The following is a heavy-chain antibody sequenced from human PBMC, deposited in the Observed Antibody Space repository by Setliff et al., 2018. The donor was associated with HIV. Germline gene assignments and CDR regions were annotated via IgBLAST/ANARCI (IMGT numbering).Heavy chain of an antibody. D-gene: IGHD6-13*01. CDR2: INSNGGST. CDR1: GFTFSSYA. J-gene: IGHJ4*02. V-gene: IGHV3-64*02. CDR3: ARVRVAAVAPYFDF. Sequence: GGSLRLSCATYGFTFSSYAMYWVRQAPGKGLEYVSAINSNGGSTYYADSVKCRFTISRDNSKSTVYLQMGSLRAEDMAVYYCARVRVAAVAPYFDFWGQGALVTVSS.